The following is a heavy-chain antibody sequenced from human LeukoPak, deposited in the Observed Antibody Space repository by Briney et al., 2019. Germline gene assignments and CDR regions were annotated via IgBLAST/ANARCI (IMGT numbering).Heavy chain of an antibody. V-gene: IGHV1-18*01. CDR1: TSR. D-gene: IGHD3-22*01. CDR3: ARDLWNFYDDSGYNRDFDS. J-gene: IGHJ5*01. Sequence: ASVEVSCKATSRISWVRQATGQGLERMGWLGTYGGDTYHAHKFQGSITVTTDTSTSTVYMELRNLLSDDTAVYYCARDLWNFYDDSGYNRDFDSWGQGTLVTVSS. CDR2: LGTYGGDT.